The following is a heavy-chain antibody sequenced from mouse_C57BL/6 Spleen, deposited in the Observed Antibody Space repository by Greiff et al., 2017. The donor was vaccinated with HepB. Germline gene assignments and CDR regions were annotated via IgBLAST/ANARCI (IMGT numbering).Heavy chain of an antibody. V-gene: IGHV1-80*01. D-gene: IGHD3-2*02. CDR2: IYPGDGDT. J-gene: IGHJ3*01. Sequence: VQLQESGAELVKPGASVKISCKASGYAFSSYWMNWVKQRPGKGLEWIGQIYPGDGDTNYNGKFKGKATLTADKSSSTAYMQLSSLTSEDSAVYFCATDSSGYGFAYWGQGTLVTVSA. CDR1: GYAFSSYW. CDR3: ATDSSGYGFAY.